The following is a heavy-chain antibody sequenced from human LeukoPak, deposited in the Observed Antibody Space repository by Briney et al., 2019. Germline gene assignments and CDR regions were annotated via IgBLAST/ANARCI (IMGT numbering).Heavy chain of an antibody. V-gene: IGHV3-48*03. Sequence: GGSLRLSCAASGFTFSSYEMNWVRQAPGKGLEWVSYIGRSGTTIHYADSVKGRFTISWDNAKKSVYLQMNSLRAEDTAVYYCARSGKIYFDWLLDYWGQGTLVTVSS. CDR3: ARSGKIYFDWLLDY. D-gene: IGHD3-9*01. J-gene: IGHJ4*02. CDR2: IGRSGTTI. CDR1: GFTFSSYE.